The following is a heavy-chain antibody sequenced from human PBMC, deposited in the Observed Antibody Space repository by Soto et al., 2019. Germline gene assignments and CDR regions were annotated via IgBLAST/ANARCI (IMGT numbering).Heavy chain of an antibody. Sequence: SETLSLTCTGSGGSVSIGSYYWSFIRQPPGKGLEWIGYIYYSGSTNYNPSLKSRVTISVDTSKNQFSLKLSSVTAADTAVYYCARGLGYCSGGSCYWFDPWGQGTLVTAPQ. CDR1: GGSVSIGSYY. D-gene: IGHD2-15*01. CDR3: ARGLGYCSGGSCYWFDP. V-gene: IGHV4-61*01. CDR2: IYYSGST. J-gene: IGHJ5*02.